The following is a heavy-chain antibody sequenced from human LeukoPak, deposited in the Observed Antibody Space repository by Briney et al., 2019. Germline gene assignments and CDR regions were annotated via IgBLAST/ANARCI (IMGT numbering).Heavy chain of an antibody. V-gene: IGHV1-69*04. CDR1: GGTFSSYA. CDR2: IIPILGIA. Sequence: ASVKVSCKASGGTFSSYAISWVRQSPGQGLEWMGRIIPILGIANYAQKFQGRVTITADKSTSTAYMELNSLRAEDTAVYYCARWGPDFWTGYYTGHTGPWEYYYYYMDVWGKGTTVTVSS. D-gene: IGHD3/OR15-3a*01. J-gene: IGHJ6*03. CDR3: ARWGPDFWTGYYTGHTGPWEYYYYYMDV.